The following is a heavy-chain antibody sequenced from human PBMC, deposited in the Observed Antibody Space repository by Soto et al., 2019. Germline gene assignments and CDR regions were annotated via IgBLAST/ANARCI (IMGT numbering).Heavy chain of an antibody. V-gene: IGHV3-74*01. D-gene: IGHD1-7*01. Sequence: GGSLRLSCAASEFTFRSYWMHWGRQSPGKGLVWVSRISGDGSSTNYADSVKGRFTISRDNAKNTVYLQIDSLRAEDTAVYYCARSLPGTYGAFDLWGQGTMVTVSS. CDR1: EFTFRSYW. J-gene: IGHJ3*01. CDR3: ARSLPGTYGAFDL. CDR2: ISGDGSST.